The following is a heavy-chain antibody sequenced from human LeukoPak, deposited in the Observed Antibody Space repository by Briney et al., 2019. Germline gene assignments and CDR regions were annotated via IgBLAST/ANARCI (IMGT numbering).Heavy chain of an antibody. CDR3: AKDEVVPSYYYIDV. CDR1: GFTFSSYA. D-gene: IGHD2-2*01. Sequence: QPGGSLRLSCAASGFTFSSYAMSWVRQAPGKGLEWVSAISGSGGSTYYADSVKGRFTISRDNSKNTLYLQMNSLRAEDTAVYYCAKDEVVPSYYYIDVWGKGTTVTVSS. CDR2: ISGSGGST. V-gene: IGHV3-23*01. J-gene: IGHJ6*03.